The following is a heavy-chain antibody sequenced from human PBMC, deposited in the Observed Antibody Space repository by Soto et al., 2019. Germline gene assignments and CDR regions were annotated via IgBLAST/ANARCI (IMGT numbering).Heavy chain of an antibody. V-gene: IGHV5-51*01. CDR3: ARGGVSTRTFDY. D-gene: IGHD3-3*01. Sequence: PGESLKISCKGSGYNFAGYWIAWVRQMPGKGLELMGIIYPSDSDTRYRPSFQGQVTISADKSISSAYLQWSSLRASDTAMYYCARGGVSTRTFDYWGQGTPGHRLL. CDR2: IYPSDSDT. CDR1: GYNFAGYW. J-gene: IGHJ4*02.